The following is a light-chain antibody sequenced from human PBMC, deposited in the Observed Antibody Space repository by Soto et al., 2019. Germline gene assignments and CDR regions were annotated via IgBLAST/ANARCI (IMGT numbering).Light chain of an antibody. CDR3: EQRSIWPLT. Sequence: EIVLTQSPATLSLSPGERATLSCRASQSVSSYLAWYQQKPGQAPRLLIYDASSRATGTPARFSGSGSGTDFSLTISRVEPEDFAVYYWEQRSIWPLTFGGGTKVEIK. V-gene: IGKV3-11*01. J-gene: IGKJ4*01. CDR2: DAS. CDR1: QSVSSY.